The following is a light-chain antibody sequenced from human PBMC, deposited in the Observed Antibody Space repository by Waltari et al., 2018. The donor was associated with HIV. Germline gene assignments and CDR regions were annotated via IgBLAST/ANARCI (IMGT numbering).Light chain of an antibody. CDR2: AAS. V-gene: IGKV1-39*01. CDR1: QTISSC. J-gene: IGKJ2*01. Sequence: DIQMTQSPSSLSASVGDRVTITCQASQTISSCLNWYQQKPGKAPQLLIYAASSLQSGVPSRFSGSGSGTDFTLTISSLQPEDFATYYCQQSYSTLGYTFGQGTKLEIK. CDR3: QQSYSTLGYT.